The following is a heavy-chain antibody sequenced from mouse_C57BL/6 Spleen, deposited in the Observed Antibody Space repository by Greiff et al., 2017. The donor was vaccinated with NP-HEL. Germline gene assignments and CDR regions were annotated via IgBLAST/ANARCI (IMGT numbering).Heavy chain of an antibody. J-gene: IGHJ3*01. Sequence: EVKLVESGGDLVKPGGSLKLSCAASGFTFSSYGMSWVRQTPDKRLEWVATISSGGSYTYYPDSVKGRFTISRDNAKNTLYLQMSSLKSEDTAMYYCARHALYDPAGFAYWGQGTLVTVSA. CDR1: GFTFSSYG. V-gene: IGHV5-6*01. CDR3: ARHALYDPAGFAY. D-gene: IGHD2-12*01. CDR2: ISSGGSYT.